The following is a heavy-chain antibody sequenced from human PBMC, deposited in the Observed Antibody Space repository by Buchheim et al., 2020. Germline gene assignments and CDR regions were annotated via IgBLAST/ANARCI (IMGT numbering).Heavy chain of an antibody. V-gene: IGHV4-39*01. CDR1: GGSISSSSYY. Sequence: QLQLQESGPGLVKPSETLSLTCTVSGGSISSSSYYWGWIRQPPGKGLEWIGSIYYSGSTYYNPSLKSRVTISVDTSKNQLSLKLSSVTAADTAVYYCARRVDYDILTGYYKELIFDAFDIWGQGT. D-gene: IGHD3-9*01. CDR3: ARRVDYDILTGYYKELIFDAFDI. J-gene: IGHJ3*02. CDR2: IYYSGST.